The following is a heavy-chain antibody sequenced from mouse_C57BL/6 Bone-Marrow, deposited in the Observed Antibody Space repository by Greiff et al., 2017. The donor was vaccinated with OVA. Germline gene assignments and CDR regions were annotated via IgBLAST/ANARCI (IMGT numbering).Heavy chain of an antibody. J-gene: IGHJ4*01. V-gene: IGHV1-15*01. Sequence: QVQLQQPGAELVRPGASVTLSCKASGYTFTDYELHWVKQTPVHGLEWIGAIDPETGGIVYNQKFKGKAILTADKSSSTAYMELRSLTSEDSAVYYCTRGYSNYYAMDYWGQGTSVTVSS. CDR2: IDPETGGI. D-gene: IGHD2-5*01. CDR3: TRGYSNYYAMDY. CDR1: GYTFTDYE.